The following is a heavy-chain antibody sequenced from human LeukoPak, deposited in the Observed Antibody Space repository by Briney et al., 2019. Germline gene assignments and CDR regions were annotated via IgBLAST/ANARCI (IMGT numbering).Heavy chain of an antibody. CDR1: GGTFSSYA. CDR3: ARDRPGVLRYFDWLD. J-gene: IGHJ4*02. D-gene: IGHD3-9*01. V-gene: IGHV1-69*05. Sequence: GASVKVSCKASGGTFSSYAISWVRQAPGQGLEWMGGIIPIFGTANYAQKFQGRVTITTDESTSTAYMELSSLRSEDTAVYCCARDRPGVLRYFDWLDWGQGTLVTVSS. CDR2: IIPIFGTA.